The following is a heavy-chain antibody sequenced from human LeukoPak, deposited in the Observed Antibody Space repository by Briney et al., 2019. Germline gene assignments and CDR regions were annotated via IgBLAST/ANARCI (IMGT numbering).Heavy chain of an antibody. CDR2: IFPGDSDT. V-gene: IGHV5-51*04. D-gene: IGHD3/OR15-3a*01. CDR1: GFTFTTHW. J-gene: IGHJ4*02. Sequence: GESLKISCKTSGFTFTTHWIAWVRQMPGEGLELMGIIFPGDSDTNYSPSFQGQVTISADKPTNTAYLQWSSLKASDTAMYYCARYYFWTGSYFFDYWGQGTLVAVSS. CDR3: ARYYFWTGSYFFDY.